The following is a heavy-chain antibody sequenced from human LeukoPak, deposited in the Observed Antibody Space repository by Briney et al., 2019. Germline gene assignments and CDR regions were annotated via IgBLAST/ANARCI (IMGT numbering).Heavy chain of an antibody. CDR2: ISSSSSYI. CDR3: ARDRWFGYGETTNWFDP. V-gene: IGHV3-21*01. Sequence: GGSLRLSCAASGFTFSSYSMNWVGQAPGKGLEWVSSISSSSSYIYYADSVKGRFTISRDNAKNSLYLQMNSLRAEDTAVYYYARDRWFGYGETTNWFDPRGQGTLVTVSS. CDR1: GFTFSSYS. J-gene: IGHJ5*02. D-gene: IGHD3-10*01.